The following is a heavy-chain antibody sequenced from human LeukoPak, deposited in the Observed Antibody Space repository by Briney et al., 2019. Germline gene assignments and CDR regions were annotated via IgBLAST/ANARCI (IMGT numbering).Heavy chain of an antibody. CDR3: AKDRKRRYSGYDYYFDY. CDR1: GFTFSSYW. CDR2: IKQDGSEK. D-gene: IGHD5-12*01. Sequence: GGSLRLSCAASGFTFSSYWMSWVRQAPGKGLEWVANIKQDGSEKYYVDSVKGRFTISRDNAKNSLYLQMNSLRAEDTAVYYCAKDRKRRYSGYDYYFDYWGQGTLVTVSS. J-gene: IGHJ4*02. V-gene: IGHV3-7*01.